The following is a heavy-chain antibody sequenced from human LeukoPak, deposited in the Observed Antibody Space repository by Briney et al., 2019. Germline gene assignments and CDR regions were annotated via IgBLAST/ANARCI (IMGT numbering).Heavy chain of an antibody. Sequence: GGSLTLSCGASGFTFSSYWMSWVRQAPGKGLEWVANIKPDGSEKYFVDSVKGRFTISRDNAKNSLHPHMNSLRVEDTAVYYCANSGWSLRDYWGQGTLVTVSS. CDR1: GFTFSSYW. CDR2: IKPDGSEK. V-gene: IGHV3-7*01. J-gene: IGHJ4*02. D-gene: IGHD6-19*01. CDR3: ANSGWSLRDY.